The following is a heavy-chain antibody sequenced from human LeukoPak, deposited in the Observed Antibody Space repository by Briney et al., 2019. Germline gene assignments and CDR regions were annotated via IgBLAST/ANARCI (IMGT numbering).Heavy chain of an antibody. J-gene: IGHJ4*02. CDR1: GFSFDDYG. Sequence: GGSLRLSCAASGFSFDDYGLTWVRQAPGKGLEWVAVISYDTITKYYADSVKGRFTIARDNSQNTLYLQMNSLRAEDTAVYYCAKKALVGSTSSPFDDWGQGTLVTVSS. D-gene: IGHD6-13*01. CDR2: ISYDTITK. CDR3: AKKALVGSTSSPFDD. V-gene: IGHV3-30*18.